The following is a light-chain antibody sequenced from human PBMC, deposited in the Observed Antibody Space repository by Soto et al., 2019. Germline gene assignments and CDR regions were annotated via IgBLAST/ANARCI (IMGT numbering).Light chain of an antibody. CDR2: WAS. V-gene: IGKV4-1*01. Sequence: DIVMTQSPDSLAVSLGERATINCKSSQSVLYSSNNKNYLAWYQQKPGQPPKLLISWASTRESGVPDRFSGSGSGTDFTLAISSLQAEDVAVYHCQQYYRTPWTFGQGTKVEIK. CDR1: QSVLYSSNNKNY. CDR3: QQYYRTPWT. J-gene: IGKJ1*01.